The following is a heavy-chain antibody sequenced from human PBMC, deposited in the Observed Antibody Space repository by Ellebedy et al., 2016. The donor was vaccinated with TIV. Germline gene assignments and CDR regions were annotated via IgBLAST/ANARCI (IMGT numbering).Heavy chain of an antibody. D-gene: IGHD2-15*01. CDR1: GFTFSRYW. J-gene: IGHJ6*02. CDR3: ARGHCSGSSCLYYYYGMDV. CDR2: IRQDGSDK. V-gene: IGHV3-7*03. Sequence: GESLRLSCAASGFTFSRYWMNWVRQAPGKGLEWVANIRQDGSDKDYVDSVKGRITISRDNAKNSLYLQMNSLRAEDTAVYYCARGHCSGSSCLYYYYGMDVWGQGTTVTVAS.